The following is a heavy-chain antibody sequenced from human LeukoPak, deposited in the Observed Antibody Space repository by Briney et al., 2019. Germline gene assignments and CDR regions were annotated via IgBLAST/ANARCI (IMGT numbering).Heavy chain of an antibody. V-gene: IGHV4-34*01. J-gene: IGHJ3*02. CDR1: GGSFIGYY. D-gene: IGHD4/OR15-4a*01. CDR2: INHSGST. Sequence: SETLSLTCAVYGGSFIGYYWSWIRQPPGKGLEWIGEINHSGSTNYNPSLKSRVTISVDTSKNQFPLKLSSVTAADTAVYYCARRPATIALGYACDIWGQGTMVTVSS. CDR3: ARRPATIALGYACDI.